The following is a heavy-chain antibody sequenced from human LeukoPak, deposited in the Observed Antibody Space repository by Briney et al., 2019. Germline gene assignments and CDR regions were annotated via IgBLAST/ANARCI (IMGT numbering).Heavy chain of an antibody. D-gene: IGHD6-13*01. CDR1: GFTFSSYS. V-gene: IGHV3-48*02. Sequence: AESLTLSCTASGFTFSSYSMNWVRLPPAPGLERVSYISSSSSTIYYADSVKGRFTISRNNAKNSLYLQMNRLRDEATAVYYGTTVLSSNRYNLCDYWGQGTLVTVSS. J-gene: IGHJ4*02. CDR3: TTVLSSNRYNLCDY. CDR2: ISSSSSTI.